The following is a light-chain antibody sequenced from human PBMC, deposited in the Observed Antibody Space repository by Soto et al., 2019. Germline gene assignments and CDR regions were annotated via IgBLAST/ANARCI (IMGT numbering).Light chain of an antibody. J-gene: IGKJ1*01. CDR1: QSFSSN. CDR3: QQYGSSGT. V-gene: IGKV3-15*01. Sequence: EIVVTQSPATLSVSPGERATLSCRASQSFSSNLAWYQQKPGQAPRLLIYGASTRATGVPARFSGSGSGTEFTLTISSLQSEDFAVYYCQQYGSSGTFGQGTKVDIK. CDR2: GAS.